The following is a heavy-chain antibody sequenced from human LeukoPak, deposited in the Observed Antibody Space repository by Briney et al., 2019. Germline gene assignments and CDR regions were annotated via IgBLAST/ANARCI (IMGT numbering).Heavy chain of an antibody. CDR1: GGTLSNSA. Sequence: SVKVSCKASGGTLSNSAISWVRQAPGQGLEWMGRFIPTYGATNYAHRFEDRVTLTSDESTSTVSMELGSLRSDDTAMYYCARESRLFDSGGYSVFAAFDIWGQGTLVTVSS. CDR3: ARESRLFDSGGYSVFAAFDI. CDR2: FIPTYGAT. J-gene: IGHJ3*02. D-gene: IGHD3-22*01. V-gene: IGHV1-69*13.